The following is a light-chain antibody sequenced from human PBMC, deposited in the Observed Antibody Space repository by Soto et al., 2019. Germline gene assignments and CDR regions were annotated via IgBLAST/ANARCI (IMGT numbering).Light chain of an antibody. CDR3: QQYGRSPPLFT. CDR2: GAS. Sequence: EIVLTQSPGTLSLSPGERATLSCRASQSVSSNYLAWYQQKPGQAPRLLICGASSRATGIPDRFRRSGSGTDFTLTISRLEPEDFAVYYCQQYGRSPPLFTFGPGTKVDIK. V-gene: IGKV3-20*01. J-gene: IGKJ3*01. CDR1: QSVSSNY.